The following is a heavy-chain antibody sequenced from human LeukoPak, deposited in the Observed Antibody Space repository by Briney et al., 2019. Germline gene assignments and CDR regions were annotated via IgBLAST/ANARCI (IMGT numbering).Heavy chain of an antibody. J-gene: IGHJ5*02. CDR2: IYHSGTT. Sequence: SQTLSLTCGVSGGSFTSGTYYWNWIRQPPGKGLEWIGYIYHSGTTYSNPSLRSRVTISVDTSKNQFSLKLSSVTAADTAVYYCARVEGSQNGSGWYRSWFDPWGQGTLVTVSS. CDR1: GGSFTSGTYY. D-gene: IGHD6-19*01. V-gene: IGHV4-30-2*01. CDR3: ARVEGSQNGSGWYRSWFDP.